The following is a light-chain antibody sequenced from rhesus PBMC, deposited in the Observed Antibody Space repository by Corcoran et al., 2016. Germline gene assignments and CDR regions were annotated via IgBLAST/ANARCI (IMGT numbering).Light chain of an antibody. J-gene: IGKJ3*01. CDR2: LGS. Sequence: DIVMTQTPLSLPVTPGEPASISCRSSQSLLHSDGYTYLDWYLQKPGQFPLLLVYLGSNRASGVPDRFSGSGSRTDFTLKISRVEAEDVGVYYCMQGTQLPFTFGPGTKLDIK. V-gene: IGKV2-78*01. CDR1: QSLLHSDGYTY. CDR3: MQGTQLPFT.